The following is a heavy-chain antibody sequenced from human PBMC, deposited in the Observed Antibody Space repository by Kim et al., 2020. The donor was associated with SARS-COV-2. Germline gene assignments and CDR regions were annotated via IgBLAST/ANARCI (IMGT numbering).Heavy chain of an antibody. D-gene: IGHD1-7*01. J-gene: IGHJ3*02. CDR2: IYYSGST. V-gene: IGHV4-31*03. CDR3: ARVSGTKMDPATHDAFDI. Sequence: SETLSLTCTVSGGSISSGGYYWSWIRQHPGKGLEWIGYIYYSGSTYYNPSLKSRVTISVDTSKNQFSLKLSSVTAADTAVYYCARVSGTKMDPATHDAFDIWGQGTMVTVSS. CDR1: GGSISSGGYY.